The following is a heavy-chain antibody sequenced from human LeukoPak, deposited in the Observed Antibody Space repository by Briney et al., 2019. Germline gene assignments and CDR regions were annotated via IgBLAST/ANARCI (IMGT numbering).Heavy chain of an antibody. J-gene: IGHJ4*02. CDR2: FYNSGST. V-gene: IGHV4-59*12. Sequence: PSETLSLTCTVSGGSISSYYWSWIRQPPGKGLEWIGYFYNSGSTNYNPSLKSRVTISVDTSKNQSSLKLSSVTAADTAVYYCARRVHSSSWSSYFDYWGQETLVTVSS. CDR3: ARRVHSSSWSSYFDY. CDR1: GGSISSYY. D-gene: IGHD6-13*01.